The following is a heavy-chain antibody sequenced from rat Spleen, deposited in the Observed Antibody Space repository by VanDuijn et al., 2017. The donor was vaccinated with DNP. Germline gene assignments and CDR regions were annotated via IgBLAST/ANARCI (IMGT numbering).Heavy chain of an antibody. D-gene: IGHD4-3*01. J-gene: IGHJ2*01. V-gene: IGHV5-22*01. CDR2: ISYDGGGT. CDR3: VRWYNSGYYFDY. CDR1: GFTLSDYY. Sequence: EVQLVESGGGLVQPGRSLKLSCTASGFTLSDYYMAWVRQAPPKGLEWVAYISYDGGGTHYGDSVKGRFTISRDNAKSTLYLQMNSLRSEDMATYYCVRWYNSGYYFDYWGQGVMVTVSS.